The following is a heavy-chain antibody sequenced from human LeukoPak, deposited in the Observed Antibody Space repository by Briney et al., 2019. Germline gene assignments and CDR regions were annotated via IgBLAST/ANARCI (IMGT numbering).Heavy chain of an antibody. CDR2: IWYDGSNK. D-gene: IGHD3-10*01. CDR3: ARDFTKDMVRGVITPDY. V-gene: IGHV3-33*01. Sequence: GGSLRLSCAASGFTFSSYGMHWVRQAPGKGLEWVAVIWYDGSNKCYADSVKGRFTISRDNSKNTLYLQMNSLRAEDTAVYYCARDFTKDMVRGVITPDYWGQGTLVTVSS. J-gene: IGHJ4*02. CDR1: GFTFSSYG.